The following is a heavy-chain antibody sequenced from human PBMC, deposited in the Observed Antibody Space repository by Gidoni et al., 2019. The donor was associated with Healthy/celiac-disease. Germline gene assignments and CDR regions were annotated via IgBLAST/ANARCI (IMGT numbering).Heavy chain of an antibody. CDR2: IIPIFGTS. Sequence: QVQLVQSGAEVKKPGSSVKVSCKASGGTFSSYAISWVRQAPGQGREWMGGIIPIFGTSNYAQKFQGRVTITADESTSTAYMELSSLRSEDTAVYYCASGGGGATLYYYYGMDVWGQGTTVTVSS. V-gene: IGHV1-69*01. J-gene: IGHJ6*02. D-gene: IGHD1-26*01. CDR3: ASGGGGATLYYYYGMDV. CDR1: GGTFSSYA.